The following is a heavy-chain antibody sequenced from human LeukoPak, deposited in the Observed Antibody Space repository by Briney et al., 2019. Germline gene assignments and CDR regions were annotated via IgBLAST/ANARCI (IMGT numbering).Heavy chain of an antibody. V-gene: IGHV1-8*01. J-gene: IGHJ4*02. CDR1: GYTFTSYD. CDR3: ARGTVSRFYGSTLYYFDY. Sequence: ASVKVSCKASGYTFTSYDINWVRQATGQGLEWMGWMNPNSGNTGYAQKFQGKVTMTRNTSISTAYMELSSLRSEDTAVYYCARGTVSRFYGSTLYYFDYWGQGTLVTVSS. CDR2: MNPNSGNT. D-gene: IGHD6-13*01.